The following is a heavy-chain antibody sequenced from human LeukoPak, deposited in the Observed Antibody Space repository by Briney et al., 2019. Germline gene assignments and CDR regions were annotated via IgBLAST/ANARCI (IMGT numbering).Heavy chain of an antibody. Sequence: GESLKISCKASGYSFTTYWIGWVRQMPGKGLEWMGIIFPADSDTRYSPSFQGQVTVSAAKSISTAYLEWSSLEASDTAMYYCARWVTADRGKKDAFDVWGQGTTVTVSS. CDR1: GYSFTTYW. J-gene: IGHJ3*01. D-gene: IGHD2-21*02. V-gene: IGHV5-51*01. CDR2: IFPADSDT. CDR3: ARWVTADRGKKDAFDV.